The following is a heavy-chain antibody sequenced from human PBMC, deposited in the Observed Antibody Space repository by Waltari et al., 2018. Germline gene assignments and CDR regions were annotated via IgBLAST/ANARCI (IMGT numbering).Heavy chain of an antibody. D-gene: IGHD1-26*01. J-gene: IGHJ3*02. Sequence: QVQLQQWGAGLLKPSETLSLTCAVYGGSFSGYYWSWIRQSPEKGLEWIGEINHSGTSKHNPSLKSRVTISVDTSKNQFSRKLSSVTAADTAVYYCALGGGSYDPCDIWGQGTMVTVSS. CDR2: INHSGTS. V-gene: IGHV4-34*01. CDR3: ALGGGSYDPCDI. CDR1: GGSFSGYY.